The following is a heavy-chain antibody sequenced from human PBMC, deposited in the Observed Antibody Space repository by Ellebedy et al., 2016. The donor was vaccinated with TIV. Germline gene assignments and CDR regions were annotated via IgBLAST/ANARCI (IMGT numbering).Heavy chain of an antibody. J-gene: IGHJ6*01. D-gene: IGHD6-19*01. CDR1: GYTFFVPY. Sequence: AASVKVSCNASGYTFFVPYILCLLHPPAQGLLWMGSINPNSGCTNFAQKFQGRVTMTRDTSISTVYMELNSLRSDDTAVYYCAREALALAGSRVLQSGREVWGQGTSVTVSS. CDR2: INPNSGCT. CDR3: AREALALAGSRVLQSGREV. V-gene: IGHV1-2*02.